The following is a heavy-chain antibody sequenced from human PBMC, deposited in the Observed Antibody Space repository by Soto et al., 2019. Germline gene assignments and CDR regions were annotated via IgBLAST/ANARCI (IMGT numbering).Heavy chain of an antibody. CDR3: AREVVVVVAAAWGKLDY. J-gene: IGHJ4*02. V-gene: IGHV6-1*01. CDR1: VDRVSRNRAA. Sequence: SQALSLSCARPVDRVSRNRAAWNWIRQSPSRGLECLGSTYYKAKWYNDYAVSVKSLITNNPDTSKNQFSLQLNSVTPEDTAVYYCAREVVVVVAAAWGKLDYWRQGTLVTGSS. D-gene: IGHD2-15*01. CDR2: TYYKAKWYN.